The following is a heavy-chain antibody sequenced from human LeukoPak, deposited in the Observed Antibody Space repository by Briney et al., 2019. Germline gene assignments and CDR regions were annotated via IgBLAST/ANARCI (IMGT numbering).Heavy chain of an antibody. Sequence: ASVKIPCKASGYTFTNYGITWVRHPPGQGLEWMGWISAYNANTNYAQESQGRVTMTTDTSTSTVYMELRSLRSDDTAIYYCARTDYDILTGARMDVWGKGTTVTVSS. D-gene: IGHD3-9*01. CDR3: ARTDYDILTGARMDV. V-gene: IGHV1-18*04. J-gene: IGHJ6*04. CDR1: GYTFTNYG. CDR2: ISAYNANT.